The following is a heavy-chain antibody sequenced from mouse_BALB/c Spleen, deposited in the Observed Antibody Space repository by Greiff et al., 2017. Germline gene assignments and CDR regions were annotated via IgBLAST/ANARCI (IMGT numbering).Heavy chain of an antibody. CDR2: IWSGGST. V-gene: IGHV2-2*02. Sequence: VQRVESGPGLVQPSQSLSITCTVSGFSLTSYGVHWVRQSPGKGLEWLGVIWSGGSTDYNAAFISRLSISKDNSKSQVFFKMNSLQANDTAIYYCARGGLRLRRDAMDYWGQGTSVTVSS. D-gene: IGHD1-2*01. CDR1: GFSLTSYG. CDR3: ARGGLRLRRDAMDY. J-gene: IGHJ4*01.